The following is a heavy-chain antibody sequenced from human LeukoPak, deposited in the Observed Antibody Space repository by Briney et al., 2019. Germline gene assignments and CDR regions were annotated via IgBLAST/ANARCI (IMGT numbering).Heavy chain of an antibody. J-gene: IGHJ6*02. V-gene: IGHV3-9*01. CDR3: AKDTEISGWYNYYYYGVDV. D-gene: IGHD6-19*01. Sequence: PGGSQRLSCAASGLTLDDYAMHWVRQAPGKGLEWVSGISRNSGSIGYADSVKGRFTISRDNAKNSLYLQMNSLRAEDTALYYCAKDTEISGWYNYYYYGVDVWGQGTTVTVSS. CDR1: GLTLDDYA. CDR2: ISRNSGSI.